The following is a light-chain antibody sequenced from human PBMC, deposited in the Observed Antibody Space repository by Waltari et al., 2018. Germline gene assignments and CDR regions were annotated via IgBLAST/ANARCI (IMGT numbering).Light chain of an antibody. CDR3: SSYTSSRLNV. J-gene: IGLJ6*01. Sequence: QSALTQPASVSGSPGQSITISCTGTSSDVGGFDLVSWYQQHPGKAPIFMIYDVTKRPSGVSNRFSGSKSGNTASLTISGLQAEDEADYYCSSYTSSRLNVFGSGTKVTVL. CDR2: DVT. CDR1: SSDVGGFDL. V-gene: IGLV2-14*03.